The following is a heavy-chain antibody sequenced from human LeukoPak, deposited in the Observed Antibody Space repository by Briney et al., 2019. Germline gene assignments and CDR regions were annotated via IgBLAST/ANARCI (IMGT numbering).Heavy chain of an antibody. CDR2: IYYSGST. V-gene: IGHV4-31*03. J-gene: IGHJ4*02. CDR1: GGSISSGGYY. CDR3: ARSRAIPGSYYIDTSFDY. D-gene: IGHD3-10*01. Sequence: SSETLSLTCTVSGGSISSGGYYWSWIRQHPGKGLEWIGYIYYSGSTYYNPSLKSRVTISVDTSKNQFSLKLSSVTAADTAVYYCARSRAIPGSYYIDTSFDYWGQGTLVTVSS.